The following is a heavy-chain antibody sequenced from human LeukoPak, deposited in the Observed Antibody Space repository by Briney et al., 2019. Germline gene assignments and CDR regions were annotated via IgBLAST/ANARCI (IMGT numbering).Heavy chain of an antibody. CDR2: IYYSGST. CDR1: GGSIRSYY. V-gene: IGHV4-59*08. CDR3: ARQRDALYYSDS. Sequence: SETLSLTCTVSGGSIRSYYWSWIRQPPGKGLEWIGYIYYSGSTNYNPSLKSRLTISVDTSKNQFSLKLSSVTAADTAVYYCARQRDALYYSDSWGQGTLVTVSS. J-gene: IGHJ4*02. D-gene: IGHD5-24*01.